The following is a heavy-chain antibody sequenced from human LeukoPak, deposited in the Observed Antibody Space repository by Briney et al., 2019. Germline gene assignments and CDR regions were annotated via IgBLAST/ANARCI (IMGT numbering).Heavy chain of an antibody. Sequence: GGSLRLSCAASGFTFSSYSMNWVRQAPGKGLEWVSSISSSSSYIYYADSVKGRFTISRDNAKNSLYLQMNSLRAEDTAVYYCARAQRITMVRGVIPYYMDVWGKGTTVTVS. D-gene: IGHD3-10*01. V-gene: IGHV3-21*01. CDR2: ISSSSSYI. CDR3: ARAQRITMVRGVIPYYMDV. J-gene: IGHJ6*03. CDR1: GFTFSSYS.